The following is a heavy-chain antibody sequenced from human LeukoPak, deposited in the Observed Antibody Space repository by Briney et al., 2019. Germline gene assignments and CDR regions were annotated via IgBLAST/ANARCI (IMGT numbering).Heavy chain of an antibody. CDR1: GGSFSGYY. Sequence: SETLSLTYAVYGGSFSGYYWSWIRQPPGKGLEWIGEINHSGRTNYNPSLKSRVTISVDTSKNQFSLKLSSVTAADTAVYYCARGSRRKVVPAAMLDYWGQGTLVTVSS. J-gene: IGHJ4*02. D-gene: IGHD2-2*01. CDR3: ARGSRRKVVPAAMLDY. CDR2: INHSGRT. V-gene: IGHV4-34*01.